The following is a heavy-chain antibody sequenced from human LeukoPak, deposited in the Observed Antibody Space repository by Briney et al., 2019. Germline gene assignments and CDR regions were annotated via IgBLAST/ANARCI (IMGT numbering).Heavy chain of an antibody. Sequence: SETLSLTCTVSGGSISSSSYYWGWIRQPPGTGLEWIGSIYYSGSTYYNPSLKSRVTISVDTSKNQFSLKLSSVTAADTAVYYCARQTSSGWYGLTYFDYWGQGTLVTVSS. D-gene: IGHD6-19*01. CDR1: GGSISSSSYY. J-gene: IGHJ4*02. CDR3: ARQTSSGWYGLTYFDY. CDR2: IYYSGST. V-gene: IGHV4-39*01.